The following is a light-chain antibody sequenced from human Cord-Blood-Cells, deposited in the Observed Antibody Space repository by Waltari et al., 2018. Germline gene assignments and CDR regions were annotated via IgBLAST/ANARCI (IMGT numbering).Light chain of an antibody. CDR1: QSISSY. CDR2: AAS. Sequence: DIQMPQSPSSLSASVGARVTITCRARQSISSYLKWYQQKPGKAPKLLIYAASSLQSGVPSRFSGSGSGTDFTLTISSLQPEDFTTYYCQQSYSTPYTFGQGTKLEIK. V-gene: IGKV1-39*01. CDR3: QQSYSTPYT. J-gene: IGKJ2*01.